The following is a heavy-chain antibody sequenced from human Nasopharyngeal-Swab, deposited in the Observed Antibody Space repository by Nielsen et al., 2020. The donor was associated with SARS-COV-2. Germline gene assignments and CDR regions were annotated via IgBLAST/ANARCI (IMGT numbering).Heavy chain of an antibody. D-gene: IGHD2-2*02. CDR1: GGSFSGYY. J-gene: IGHJ5*02. CDR3: ARGSYIVVVPAAIGFDP. V-gene: IGHV4-34*01. CDR2: INHSGST. Sequence: SENLSLTCAVYGGSFSGYYWSWIRQPPGKGLEWIGEINHSGSTNYNPSLKSRVTISVDTSKNQFSLKLSSVTAADTAVYYCARGSYIVVVPAAIGFDPWGQGTLVTVSS.